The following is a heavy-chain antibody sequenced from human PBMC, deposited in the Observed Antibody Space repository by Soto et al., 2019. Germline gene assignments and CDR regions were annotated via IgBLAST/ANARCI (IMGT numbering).Heavy chain of an antibody. Sequence: SETLSLTCAVYGGSFSGYYWSWIRQPPGKGLEWIGEINHSGSTNYNPSLKSRATISVDTSKNQFSLKLSSVTAADTAVYYCARGPYDFWSGYYSYWFDPWGQGTLVTVSS. CDR1: GGSFSGYY. J-gene: IGHJ5*02. D-gene: IGHD3-3*01. CDR3: ARGPYDFWSGYYSYWFDP. CDR2: INHSGST. V-gene: IGHV4-34*01.